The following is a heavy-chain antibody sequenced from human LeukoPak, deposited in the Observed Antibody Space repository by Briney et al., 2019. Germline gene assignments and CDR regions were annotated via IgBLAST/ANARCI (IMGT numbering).Heavy chain of an antibody. V-gene: IGHV1-8*01. CDR3: ARETLREGLFDP. Sequence: GASVKVSCKASGYTFTSYDINWVRQATGQGLEWMGWMNTNSGNTGYAQKFQGRVTMTRNTSISTAYMELSSLRSEDTAVYYCARETLREGLFDPWGQGALVTVSS. J-gene: IGHJ5*02. CDR1: GYTFTSYD. CDR2: MNTNSGNT.